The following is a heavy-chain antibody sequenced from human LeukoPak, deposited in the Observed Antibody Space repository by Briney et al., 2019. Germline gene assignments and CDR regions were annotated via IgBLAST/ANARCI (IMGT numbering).Heavy chain of an antibody. D-gene: IGHD3-22*01. J-gene: IGHJ4*02. V-gene: IGHV1-2*02. CDR3: ASYRATRFSPITMIVVDYFDY. CDR1: GYTFTGYY. Sequence: ASVKVSCKASGYTFTGYYMHWVRQAPGQGLEWIGWINPNSGGTNYAQKFQGRVTMTRDTSISTAYMELGRLRSDDTAVYYCASYRATRFSPITMIVVDYFDYWGQGTLVTVSS. CDR2: INPNSGGT.